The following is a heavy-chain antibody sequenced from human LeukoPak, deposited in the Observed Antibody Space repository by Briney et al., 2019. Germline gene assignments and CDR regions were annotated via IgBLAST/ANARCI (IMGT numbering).Heavy chain of an antibody. CDR1: GGTFSSYA. D-gene: IGHD1-26*01. Sequence: SVKVSCKASGGTFSSYAISWVRQAPGQGLEWMGGTIPIFGTANYAQKFQGRVTITADESTSTAYMELSSLRSEDTAVYYCARVGEQGYYYYYMDVWGKGTTVTVSS. J-gene: IGHJ6*03. CDR2: TIPIFGTA. CDR3: ARVGEQGYYYYYMDV. V-gene: IGHV1-69*13.